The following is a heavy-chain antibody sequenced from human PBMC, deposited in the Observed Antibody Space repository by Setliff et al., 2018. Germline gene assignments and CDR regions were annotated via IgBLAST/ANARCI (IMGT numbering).Heavy chain of an antibody. V-gene: IGHV1-46*01. CDR1: GYTFTGYY. J-gene: IGHJ4*02. D-gene: IGHD3-22*01. CDR2: INPSGGST. Sequence: GASVKVSCKASGYTFTGYYIHWVRLAPGQGLEWMGIINPSGGSTSYAQKFQGRATMTRDTSTSTVYMELSSLRSEDTAVYYCARRVTYDSSAIGLDYWGQGTLVTVSS. CDR3: ARRVTYDSSAIGLDY.